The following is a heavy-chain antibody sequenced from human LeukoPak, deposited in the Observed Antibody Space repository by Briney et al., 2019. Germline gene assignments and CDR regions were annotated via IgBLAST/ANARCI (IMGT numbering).Heavy chain of an antibody. CDR3: ARLMDDFWSGYFTTFDP. J-gene: IGHJ5*02. D-gene: IGHD3-3*01. CDR2: IYHSGST. V-gene: IGHV4-38-2*01. CDR1: GYSISSGYY. Sequence: SETLSLTCAVSGYSISSGYYWGWIRQPPGKGLAWIGSIYHSGSTYYNPSLKSRVTISVDTSKNQFSLKLSSVTAADTAVYYCARLMDDFWSGYFTTFDPWGQGTLVTVSS.